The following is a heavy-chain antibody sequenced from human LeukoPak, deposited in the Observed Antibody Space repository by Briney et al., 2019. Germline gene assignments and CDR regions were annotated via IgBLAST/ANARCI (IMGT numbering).Heavy chain of an antibody. CDR2: IIPILGIA. V-gene: IGHV1-69*04. CDR3: ARGPGIAAAGTDLSY. J-gene: IGHJ4*02. CDR1: GGTFSSYA. Sequence: GASVKVSCKASGGTFSSYAISWVRQAPGQGLEWMGRIIPILGIANYAQKFQGRVTITADKSTSTAYMELSSLRSEDTAVYYCARGPGIAAAGTDLSYWGQGTLVTVSS. D-gene: IGHD6-13*01.